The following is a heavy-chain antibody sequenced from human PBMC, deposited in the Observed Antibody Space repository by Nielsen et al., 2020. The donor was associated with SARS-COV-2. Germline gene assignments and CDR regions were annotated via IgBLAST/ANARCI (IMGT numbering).Heavy chain of an antibody. CDR1: GFNFNNFG. D-gene: IGHD3-10*01. CDR3: AKSNLLFWFGESRQLDY. J-gene: IGHJ4*02. CDR2: ISYEGSIK. V-gene: IGHV3-30*18. Sequence: GESLKISCAASGFNFNNFGMHWVRQAPGKGLEWVAVISYEGSIKFYSDSVKGRFTISSDNSKNTLYLQMNSLRSEDAAMYFCAKSNLLFWFGESRQLDYWGRGTLVAVSS.